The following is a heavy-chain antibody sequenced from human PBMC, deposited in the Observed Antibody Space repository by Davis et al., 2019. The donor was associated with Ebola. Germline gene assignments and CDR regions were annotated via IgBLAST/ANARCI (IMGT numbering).Heavy chain of an antibody. CDR2: IKQDGSDK. V-gene: IGHV3-7*01. D-gene: IGHD1-26*01. Sequence: GESLKISCAASGFTFSSYWMSWVRQAPGKGLEWVANIKQDGSDKNYVDSVKGRFTISRDNSDNTLFLQMNSLSTEDTAVYYCAKETGSSGSSYQSYFDSWGQGTLVTVSS. CDR3: AKETGSSGSSYQSYFDS. CDR1: GFTFSSYW. J-gene: IGHJ4*02.